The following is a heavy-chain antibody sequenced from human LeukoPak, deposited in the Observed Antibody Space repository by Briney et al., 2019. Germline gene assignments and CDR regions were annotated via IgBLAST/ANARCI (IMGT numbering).Heavy chain of an antibody. J-gene: IGHJ4*02. CDR3: ARPFGYAYGYILY. CDR1: GASISTVNYY. D-gene: IGHD5-18*01. CDR2: NYYSGNT. Sequence: SETLSLTCTVSGASISTVNYYWGWMPHPPGKGLEWIGTNYYSGNTYHNPFLKSRINISVNTSKKPFTLKLDPCTAADTAVYYCARPFGYAYGYILYWGQGTLVTVSS. V-gene: IGHV4-39*01.